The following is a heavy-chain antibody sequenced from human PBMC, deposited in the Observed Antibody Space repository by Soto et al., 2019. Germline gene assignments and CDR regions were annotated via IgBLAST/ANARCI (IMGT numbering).Heavy chain of an antibody. CDR3: ARDEVYYGSGSYYSNPRNDWFDP. D-gene: IGHD3-10*01. CDR2: ISSSSSYI. CDR1: GSTFTSYS. Sequence: GSLRLSWAASGSTFTSYSMKWVRQAPGKWLEWVSSISSSSSYIYYADSVKGLFTISRDNAKNSLYLQMNSLRAEDTAVYYCARDEVYYGSGSYYSNPRNDWFDPWGQGTLVTVSS. V-gene: IGHV3-21*01. J-gene: IGHJ5*02.